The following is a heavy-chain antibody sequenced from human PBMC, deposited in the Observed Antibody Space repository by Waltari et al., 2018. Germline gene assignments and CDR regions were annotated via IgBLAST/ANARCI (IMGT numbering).Heavy chain of an antibody. J-gene: IGHJ6*02. Sequence: EVQPVASGGDLVQPGGSLRLSCEACVFTLSTHWMSWVRQVPGKGLVWVSAITSDGSRTRYADSLKGRFTISRDNAKNTLYLQMNSLRAEDTAVYYCARHRPGGYGMDVWGHGTTVTVSS. CDR1: VFTLSTHW. CDR3: ARHRPGGYGMDV. CDR2: ITSDGSRT. V-gene: IGHV3-74*01. D-gene: IGHD2-15*01.